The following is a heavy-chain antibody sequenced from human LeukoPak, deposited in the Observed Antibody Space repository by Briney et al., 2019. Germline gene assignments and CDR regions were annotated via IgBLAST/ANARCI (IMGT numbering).Heavy chain of an antibody. CDR2: ITSSGSIT. J-gene: IGHJ4*02. V-gene: IGHV3-11*01. CDR1: GFTFSDHC. Sequence: PGGSLRLPCTASGFTFSDHCMSWLRLSPGKGLEWLSYITSSGSITDYADSVKGRFTISRDNAKNTMFLQMNSLRPEDTAVYYCARDPDYGDPEWGQGTLVTVSS. CDR3: ARDPDYGDPE. D-gene: IGHD4-17*01.